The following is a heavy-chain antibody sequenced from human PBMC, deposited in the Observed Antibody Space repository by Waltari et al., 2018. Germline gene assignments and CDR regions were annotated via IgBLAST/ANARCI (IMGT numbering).Heavy chain of an antibody. CDR3: AGPFSGSYDF. CDR2: ISSGSSTI. CDR1: GFTFSSHS. Sequence: EVQLVESGGDLVQPGGSLRLSCAASGFTFSSHSVNWVRQAPGKGLEWVSYISSGSSTIYYADSVKGRFTISRDNAKNSLYLQMNSLRAEDTAVYYCAGPFSGSYDFWGQGTLVTVSS. J-gene: IGHJ4*02. V-gene: IGHV3-48*04. D-gene: IGHD1-26*01.